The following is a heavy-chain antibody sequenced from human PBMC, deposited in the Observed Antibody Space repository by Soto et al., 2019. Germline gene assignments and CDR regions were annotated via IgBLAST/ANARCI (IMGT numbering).Heavy chain of an antibody. D-gene: IGHD3-10*01. CDR2: IRSKASGGTT. CDR1: GFTFGDYA. J-gene: IGHJ4*02. CDR3: TRVYGSGSYYY. Sequence: PGGSLRLSCTASGFTFGDYAMSWVRQAPGKGLEWVGFIRSKASGGTTEYAASVKGRFTFSRDDSKSIAYLQMNSLKTEDTAVYYCTRVYGSGSYYYWGQGTLVTVSS. V-gene: IGHV3-49*04.